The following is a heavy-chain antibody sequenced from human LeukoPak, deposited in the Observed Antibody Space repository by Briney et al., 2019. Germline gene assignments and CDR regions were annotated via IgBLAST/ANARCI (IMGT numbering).Heavy chain of an antibody. V-gene: IGHV1-69*06. Sequence: SVKVSCKASGGTFSSYAISWVRQAPGQGLEWMGGIIPIFGTANYAQKFQGRVTITADKSTSTAYMELSSLRSEDTAVYYCAKVEDIVVVVAATWGAFDIWGQGTMVTVSS. CDR2: IIPIFGTA. J-gene: IGHJ3*02. CDR3: AKVEDIVVVVAATWGAFDI. D-gene: IGHD2-15*01. CDR1: GGTFSSYA.